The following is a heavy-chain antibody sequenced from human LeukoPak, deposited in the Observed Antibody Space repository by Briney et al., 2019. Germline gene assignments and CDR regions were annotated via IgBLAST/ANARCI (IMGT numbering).Heavy chain of an antibody. J-gene: IGHJ4*02. CDR2: IYHSGST. CDR3: ARWLEPFDY. Sequence: SETLSLTRTVSGYSISSGYYWGWIRQPPGKGLEWIGSIYHSGSTYYNPSLKSRVTISVDTSKNQFSLKLSSVTAADTAVYYCARWLEPFDYWGQGTLVTVSS. V-gene: IGHV4-38-2*02. D-gene: IGHD1-1*01. CDR1: GYSISSGYY.